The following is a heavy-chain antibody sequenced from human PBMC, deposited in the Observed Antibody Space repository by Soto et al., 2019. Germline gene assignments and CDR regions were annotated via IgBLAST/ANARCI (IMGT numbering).Heavy chain of an antibody. CDR2: VDYSGTA. CDR3: ARITGRHLAY. V-gene: IGHV4-39*01. Sequence: SETLSLTCTVSSGSISVTNVFWVWVRQPPGKGLEWIGNVDYSGTAYFSPSLATRVTFHVDTSKNQFSLTLYSVTAADTAVYYCARITGRHLAYWGQGIPVTVSS. CDR1: SGSISVTNVF. D-gene: IGHD1-20*01. J-gene: IGHJ4*02.